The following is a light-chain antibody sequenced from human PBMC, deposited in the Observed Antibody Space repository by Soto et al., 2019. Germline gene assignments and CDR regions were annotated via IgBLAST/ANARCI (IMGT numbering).Light chain of an antibody. CDR3: RSYTSSSTSVV. CDR2: EVS. J-gene: IGLJ2*01. CDR1: SSNVGGYNY. V-gene: IGLV2-14*01. Sequence: QSALTQPASVSGSPGQWITISCTGTSSNVGGYNYVSWYQQHPGKAPKLIIYEVSNRPSGVSNRFSGSKSGNTASLAISGLQAEDEADYYCRSYTSSSTSVVFGGGTQLTVL.